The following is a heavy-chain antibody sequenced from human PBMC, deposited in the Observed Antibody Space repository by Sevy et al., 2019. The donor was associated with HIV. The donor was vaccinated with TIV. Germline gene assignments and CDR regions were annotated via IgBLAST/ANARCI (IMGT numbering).Heavy chain of an antibody. V-gene: IGHV3-7*01. CDR1: GFTFSPYW. CDR3: ACGVRVDC. CDR2: IRPDGSDK. J-gene: IGHJ4*02. D-gene: IGHD1-26*01. Sequence: GGSLRLSCAASGFTFSPYWMTWVRQAPGKGLDWVANIRPDGSDKYYVDSVKGGFTITRDNAKNSLYLQMNRLRADDMAMYCCACGVRVDCWGRGGLVTVSS.